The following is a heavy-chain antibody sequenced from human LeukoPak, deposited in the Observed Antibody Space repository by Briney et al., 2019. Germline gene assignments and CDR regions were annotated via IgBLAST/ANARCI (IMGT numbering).Heavy chain of an antibody. CDR3: AREGTPIVVVVARLAYRYNWFDP. CDR2: INASGCST. Sequence: GASVKVSCKASGYTFTSYYMHWVRQAPGQGLEWMGIINASGCSTSYAQKFQGRVTMTRDTSTSTVYMELSSLRSEDTAVYYCAREGTPIVVVVARLAYRYNWFDPWGQGTLVTVSP. CDR1: GYTFTSYY. J-gene: IGHJ5*02. V-gene: IGHV1-46*01. D-gene: IGHD2-15*01.